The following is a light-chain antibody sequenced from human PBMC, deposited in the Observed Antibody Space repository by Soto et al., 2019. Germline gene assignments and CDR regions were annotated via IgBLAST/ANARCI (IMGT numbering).Light chain of an antibody. CDR2: DVS. Sequence: QSALTQPASVSGSPGQSITISCTGTSSDVGGYNYVFWYQQHPGKAPKLMIYDVSNRPSGVSNRFSGSKSGNTASLTISGLQAEDEADYYCSSYTSSSTLVLFGGGTKVTVL. CDR3: SSYTSSSTLVL. J-gene: IGLJ2*01. V-gene: IGLV2-14*01. CDR1: SSDVGGYNY.